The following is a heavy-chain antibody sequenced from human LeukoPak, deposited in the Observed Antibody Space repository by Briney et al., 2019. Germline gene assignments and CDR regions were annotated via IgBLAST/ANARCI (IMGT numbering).Heavy chain of an antibody. CDR2: ISYTGST. CDR1: GGAISSYY. J-gene: IGHJ4*02. V-gene: IGHV4-59*01. D-gene: IGHD4-11*01. Sequence: SQTLSLTCTVSGGAISSYYWSWIRQPPRKGLEWVVYISYTGSTNYNPSLKSRVTISVDTPKNQFSPKISPLTAAGTAPYYCGSPNYSAPLKSRVTISVGTSNSRFSLELSSVNAEDTAGCCCAPRYCSGGSCWYYFDYWGQGTLVTVSS. CDR3: GSPNYSAPLKSRVTISVGTSNSRFSLELSSVNAEDTAGCCCAPRYCSGGSCWYYFDY.